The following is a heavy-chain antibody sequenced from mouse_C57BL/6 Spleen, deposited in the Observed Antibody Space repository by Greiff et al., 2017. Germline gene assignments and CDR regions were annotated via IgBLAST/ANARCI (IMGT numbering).Heavy chain of an antibody. Sequence: VQLHQPGAELVRPGSSVKLSCKASGYTFTSYWMDWVKQRPGQGLEWIGHIYPSDSETHYNQKFKDKATLTVDKSSSTAYMQLSSLTSEDSAVYYWARGLNYYGSSPFAYWGQGTLVTVSA. V-gene: IGHV1-61*01. CDR2: IYPSDSET. D-gene: IGHD1-1*01. J-gene: IGHJ3*01. CDR1: GYTFTSYW. CDR3: ARGLNYYGSSPFAY.